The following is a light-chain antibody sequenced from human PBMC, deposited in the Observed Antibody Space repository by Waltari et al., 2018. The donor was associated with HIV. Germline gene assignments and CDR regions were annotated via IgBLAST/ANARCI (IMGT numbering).Light chain of an antibody. J-gene: IGKJ3*01. V-gene: IGKV1-39*01. CDR3: QQSSDLPST. Sequence: DIHMTQSPSSLSASIGDRVTITCRASQNINHYLNWYQHEPGKPPKLLIYAASTLQSGVPSRFSGSGFGTDFTLTISNLQAEDFATYYCQQSSDLPSTFGPGTKVDIK. CDR1: QNINHY. CDR2: AAS.